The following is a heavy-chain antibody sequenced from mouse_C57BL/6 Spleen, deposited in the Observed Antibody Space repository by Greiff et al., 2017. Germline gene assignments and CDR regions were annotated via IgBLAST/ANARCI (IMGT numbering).Heavy chain of an antibody. CDR2: IYPGDGDT. Sequence: QVQLKESGAELVKPGASVKISCKASGYAFSSYWMNWVKQRPGKGLEWIGQIYPGDGDTNYNGKFKGKATLTADKSSSTAYMQLSRLTSEDSAVYFCARWDGYYFDYWGQGTTLTVSS. CDR1: GYAFSSYW. J-gene: IGHJ2*01. CDR3: ARWDGYYFDY. D-gene: IGHD2-3*01. V-gene: IGHV1-80*01.